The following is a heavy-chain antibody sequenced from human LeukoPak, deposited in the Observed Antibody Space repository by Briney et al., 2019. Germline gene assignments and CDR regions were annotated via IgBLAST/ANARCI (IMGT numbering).Heavy chain of an antibody. CDR3: VRDRIPTLFGVVHRRDAFDI. CDR1: GFTSSSYS. J-gene: IGHJ3*02. D-gene: IGHD3-3*01. Sequence: GGSLRLSCAASGFTSSSYSMNWVRQAPGKGLEGVSYISSSSSTIYYADSVKGRFTISRDNAKNSLYLQMNSLRAEDTAVYYCVRDRIPTLFGVVHRRDAFDIWGQGTLVTVSS. CDR2: ISSSSSTI. V-gene: IGHV3-48*01.